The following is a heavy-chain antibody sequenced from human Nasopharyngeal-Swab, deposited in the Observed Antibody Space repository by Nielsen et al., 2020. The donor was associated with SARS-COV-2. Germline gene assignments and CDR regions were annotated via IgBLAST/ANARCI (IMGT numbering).Heavy chain of an antibody. CDR2: ISSSGSTI. V-gene: IGHV3-11*04. J-gene: IGHJ6*02. Sequence: RQAPGTGLEWVSYISSSGSTIYYADSVKGRFTISRDNAKNSLYLQMNSLRAEDTAVYYCARDQDVVVPAAIDYYYYGMDVWGQGTTVTVSS. CDR3: ARDQDVVVPAAIDYYYYGMDV. D-gene: IGHD2-2*01.